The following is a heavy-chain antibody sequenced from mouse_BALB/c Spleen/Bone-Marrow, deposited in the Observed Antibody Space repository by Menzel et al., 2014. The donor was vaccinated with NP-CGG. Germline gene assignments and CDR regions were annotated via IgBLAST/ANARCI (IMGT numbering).Heavy chain of an antibody. CDR3: ARALGDGYYYAMVY. Sequence: LQLQESGAVLVRPGAPVKLSCTASGYTFTSYWMNWVKQRPGRGLEWIGRIDPSDSETHYNQKFKDKATLTVDKSSSTAYIQLSSLTSEDSAVYYCARALGDGYYYAMVYWGQGTSVTVSS. CDR2: IDPSDSET. D-gene: IGHD2-3*01. J-gene: IGHJ4*01. CDR1: GYTFTSYW. V-gene: IGHV1-61*01.